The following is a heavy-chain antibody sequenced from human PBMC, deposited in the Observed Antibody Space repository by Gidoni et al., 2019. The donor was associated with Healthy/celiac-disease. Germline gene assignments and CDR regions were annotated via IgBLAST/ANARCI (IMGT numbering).Heavy chain of an antibody. CDR1: GGSISSYY. CDR3: ARGFGELFSYYYGMDV. CDR2: IYYSGST. J-gene: IGHJ6*02. D-gene: IGHD3-10*01. V-gene: IGHV4-59*01. Sequence: QVQLQESGPGLVKPSAPLSLTCTVSGGSISSYYWSWIRQPPGKGLEWIGYIYYSGSTNYNPSLKSRVTISVDTSKNQFSLKLSSVTAADTAVYYCARGFGELFSYYYGMDVWGQGTTVTVSS.